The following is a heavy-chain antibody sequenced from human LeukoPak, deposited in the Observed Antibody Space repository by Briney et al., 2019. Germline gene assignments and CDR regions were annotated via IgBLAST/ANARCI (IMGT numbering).Heavy chain of an antibody. D-gene: IGHD3-3*01. J-gene: IGHJ5*02. CDR2: ISGSGGST. CDR3: AKTPQLYDFWSGYWLDP. V-gene: IGHV3-23*01. CDR1: GFTFSSYA. Sequence: PGGSPRLSCAASGFTFSSYAMSWVRQAPGKGLEWVSAISGSGGSTYYADSVKGRFTISRDNSKNTLYLQMNSLRAEDTAVYYCAKTPQLYDFWSGYWLDPWGQGTLVTVSS.